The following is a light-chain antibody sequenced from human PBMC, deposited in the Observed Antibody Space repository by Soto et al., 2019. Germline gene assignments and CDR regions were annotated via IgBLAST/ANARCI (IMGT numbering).Light chain of an antibody. CDR2: GAS. V-gene: IGKV3-15*01. CDR3: QQYNNWPPT. J-gene: IGKJ1*01. Sequence: EIVMTQSPATLSVSPGERATLSCRASQSVSSNLAWYQQKPGQAPRILIYGASTRATGIPARFSGSGSGTEFTLTISRLQSEDFSVYSCQQYNNWPPTFGQGTKVDIK. CDR1: QSVSSN.